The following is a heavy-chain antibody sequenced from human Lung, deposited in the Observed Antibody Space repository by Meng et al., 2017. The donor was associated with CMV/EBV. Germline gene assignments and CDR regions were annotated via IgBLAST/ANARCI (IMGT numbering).Heavy chain of an antibody. D-gene: IGHD3-22*01. CDR1: AASISSGDYW. J-gene: IGHJ4*02. Sequence: AASISSGDYWWYWIRQPPGKGLEWIGSIYYSGSTFSNPSLKSRVAISVDTSKNQLSLKLSSVTAADTAVYYCARDPSYDTSTYFGDWGQGTLVTVSS. V-gene: IGHV4-30-4*01. CDR3: ARDPSYDTSTYFGD. CDR2: IYYSGST.